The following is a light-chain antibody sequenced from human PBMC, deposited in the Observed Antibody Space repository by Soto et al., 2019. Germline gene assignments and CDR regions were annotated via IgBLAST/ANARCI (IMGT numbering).Light chain of an antibody. V-gene: IGKV1-5*03. CDR2: KAS. CDR3: QQYNSYPFT. Sequence: DIQMTQSPSTLSASVGDRVTITCRASQSMTSWLAWYQQKPGKAPKLLIYKASSLESGVPSRFSGSGSGTEFTLTISSLQPDDFATYYCQQYNSYPFTVGPGTKVDIK. CDR1: QSMTSW. J-gene: IGKJ3*01.